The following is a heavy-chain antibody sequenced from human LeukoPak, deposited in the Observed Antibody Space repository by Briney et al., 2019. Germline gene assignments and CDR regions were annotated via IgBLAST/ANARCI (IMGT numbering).Heavy chain of an antibody. V-gene: IGHV4-34*01. Sequence: SETLSLTCAVYGGSFSGYYWSWIRQPPGKGLEWIGEINHSGSTNYNPSLKSRVTISVDTSKNQFSLKLSSVTAADTAVYYCARGVVGYCSGGSCYPRKYYYYYYMDVWGKGTTVTVSS. CDR1: GGSFSGYY. J-gene: IGHJ6*03. D-gene: IGHD2-15*01. CDR3: ARGVVGYCSGGSCYPRKYYYYYYMDV. CDR2: INHSGST.